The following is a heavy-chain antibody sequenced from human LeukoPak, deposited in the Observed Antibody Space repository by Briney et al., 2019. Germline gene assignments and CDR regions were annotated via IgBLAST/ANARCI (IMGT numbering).Heavy chain of an antibody. D-gene: IGHD6-25*01. Sequence: ASVKVSCKVSGYTLTELSMHWVRRAPGKGLEWMGGFDPEDGETIYAQKFQGRVTMTEDTSTDTAYMELSSLRSEDTAVYYCATVRRQGLWLTFFDYWGQGTLVTVSS. CDR2: FDPEDGET. V-gene: IGHV1-24*01. CDR3: ATVRRQGLWLTFFDY. CDR1: GYTLTELS. J-gene: IGHJ4*02.